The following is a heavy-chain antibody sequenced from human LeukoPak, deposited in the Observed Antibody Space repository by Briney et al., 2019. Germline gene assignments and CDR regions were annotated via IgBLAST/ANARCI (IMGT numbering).Heavy chain of an antibody. CDR1: GFTFSSYW. J-gene: IGHJ3*02. CDR3: ARDQYGGDGDDAFDI. CDR2: IKQDGSEK. D-gene: IGHD2-21*01. V-gene: IGHV3-7*01. Sequence: GGSLRLSCAASGFTFSSYWMSWVRQAPGKGLEWVANIKQDGSEKYYVDSVKGRFTISRDNAKNSLYLQMNSLRAEDTAVYYCARDQYGGDGDDAFDIWGQGTMVTVSS.